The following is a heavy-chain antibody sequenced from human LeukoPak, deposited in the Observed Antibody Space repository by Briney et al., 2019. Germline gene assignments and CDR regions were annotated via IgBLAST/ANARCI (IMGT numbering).Heavy chain of an antibody. CDR3: ARDYPATVTTLAGAFDI. CDR2: ISSGSIII. V-gene: IGHV3-48*02. CDR1: GFTFSSYS. J-gene: IGHJ3*02. Sequence: GGSLRLSCAASGFTFSSYSMNWVRQAPGKGLEWVSYISSGSIIIYYADSVKGRFTISRDNAKNSLYLQMNSLRDEDTAVYYCARDYPATVTTLAGAFDIWGQGTMVTVSS. D-gene: IGHD4-17*01.